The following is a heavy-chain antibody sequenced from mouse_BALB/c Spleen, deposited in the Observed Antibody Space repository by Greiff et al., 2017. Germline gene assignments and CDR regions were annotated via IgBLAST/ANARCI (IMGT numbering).Heavy chain of an antibody. CDR2: IWGGGST. V-gene: IGHV2-6-4*01. CDR3: ARNVGNYDWFAY. D-gene: IGHD2-4*01. Sequence: QVQLVESGPGLVAPSQSLSITCTVSGFSLSRYSVHWVRQPPGKGLEWLGMIWGGGSTDYNSALKARLSISKDNSKSQVFLKMSSLQTDDTAMYYCARNVGNYDWFAYWGQGTLVTVSA. J-gene: IGHJ3*01. CDR1: GFSLSRYS.